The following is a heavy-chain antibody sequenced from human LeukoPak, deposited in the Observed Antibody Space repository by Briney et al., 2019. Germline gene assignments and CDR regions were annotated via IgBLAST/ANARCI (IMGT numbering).Heavy chain of an antibody. D-gene: IGHD5-12*01. V-gene: IGHV3-21*01. CDR3: AREHSGYDFPGRDYYYMDV. CDR2: ISSSSRSYI. J-gene: IGHJ6*03. CDR1: GFTFMTYS. Sequence: GRSLRLSCAASGFTFMTYSMNWVRQAPGKGLEWVSSISSSSRSYIYYADSVKGRFTISRDNAKNSLYLQMNSLRAEDTAVYYCAREHSGYDFPGRDYYYMDVWGKGTTVTVSS.